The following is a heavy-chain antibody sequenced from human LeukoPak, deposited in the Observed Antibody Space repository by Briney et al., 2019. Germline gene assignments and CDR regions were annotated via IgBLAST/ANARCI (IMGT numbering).Heavy chain of an antibody. Sequence: GGSLRLSCAASGFNFNNYWRTWVRQAPGKGLDWVANIKQDGGETYYVGSVKGRFTISRDNAKNSLCLQMNSLRAEDTAVYYCTSGRGSGYWGQGTPVTVSS. D-gene: IGHD3-10*01. V-gene: IGHV3-7*02. CDR3: TSGRGSGY. J-gene: IGHJ4*02. CDR1: GFNFNNYW. CDR2: IKQDGGET.